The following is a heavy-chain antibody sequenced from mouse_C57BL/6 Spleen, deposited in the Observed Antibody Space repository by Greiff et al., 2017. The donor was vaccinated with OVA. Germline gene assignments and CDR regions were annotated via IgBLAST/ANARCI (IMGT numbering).Heavy chain of an antibody. CDR1: GYTFTSYW. Sequence: QVQLQQPGAELVRPGSSVKLSCKASGYTFTSYWMHWVKQRPIQGLEWIGNIDPSDSETHYNQKFKDKATLTVDKSSSTAYMQLSSLTSEDSAVYYCATRGQGDYFDYWGQGTTLTVSS. J-gene: IGHJ2*01. CDR3: ATRGQGDYFDY. D-gene: IGHD3-3*01. V-gene: IGHV1-52*01. CDR2: IDPSDSET.